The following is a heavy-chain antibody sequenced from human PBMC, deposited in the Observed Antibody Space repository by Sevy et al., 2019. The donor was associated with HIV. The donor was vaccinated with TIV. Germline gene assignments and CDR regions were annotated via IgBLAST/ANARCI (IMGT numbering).Heavy chain of an antibody. CDR1: GLTFSNYW. D-gene: IGHD6-19*01. CDR3: ARDHRFSSAWYVFYYYFYGMDV. V-gene: IGHV3-7*01. J-gene: IGHJ6*02. Sequence: GGSLRLSCAASGLTFSNYWVNWVRQAPGKGLEWVAKIKQDGSEKYYVDSVKGRFTISRDNTKNSLYLQMNSLRAEDTAVYYCARDHRFSSAWYVFYYYFYGMDVWGQGTTVTVSS. CDR2: IKQDGSEK.